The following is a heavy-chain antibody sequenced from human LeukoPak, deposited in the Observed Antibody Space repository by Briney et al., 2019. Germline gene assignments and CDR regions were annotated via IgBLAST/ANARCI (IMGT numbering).Heavy chain of an antibody. CDR2: IYYSGST. CDR3: ARVEDSSGYDWFDP. Sequence: SGTLSLTCAVSGGSISSGDHYWSWIRQPPGKGLEWIGYIYYSGSTYYNPSLKSRLTISVDTSKNQFSLKLSSVTAADTAVYYCARVEDSSGYDWFDPWGQGALVTVSS. D-gene: IGHD3-22*01. CDR1: GGSISSGDHY. J-gene: IGHJ5*02. V-gene: IGHV4-30-4*01.